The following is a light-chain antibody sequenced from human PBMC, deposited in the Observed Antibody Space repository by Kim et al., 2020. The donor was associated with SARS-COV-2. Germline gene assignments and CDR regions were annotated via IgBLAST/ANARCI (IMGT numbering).Light chain of an antibody. CDR1: NIGSKS. CDR2: YDR. J-gene: IGLJ1*01. Sequence: SYELTQPPSVSVAPGETATITCGGSNIGSKSVHXYQQKPGQAPVLIIYYDRDRPSRIPERFSGSNSGNTATLTISRVEAGDEADYYCHVWDSFSDHVFGT. V-gene: IGLV3-21*04. CDR3: HVWDSFSDHV.